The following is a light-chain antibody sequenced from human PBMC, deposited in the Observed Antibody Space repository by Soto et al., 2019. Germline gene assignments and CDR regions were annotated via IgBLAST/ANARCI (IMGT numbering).Light chain of an antibody. J-gene: IGKJ1*01. Sequence: DFQMTQSPSILSASVGDRVTITCRASQSISRWLAWYQQKPGKAPRLLIFDASRLDSGVPSRFSGSGSGTEFTLTITSLQPDDFATYYFQQYEPWWTFGQGTKVEIK. V-gene: IGKV1-5*01. CDR3: QQYEPWWT. CDR1: QSISRW. CDR2: DAS.